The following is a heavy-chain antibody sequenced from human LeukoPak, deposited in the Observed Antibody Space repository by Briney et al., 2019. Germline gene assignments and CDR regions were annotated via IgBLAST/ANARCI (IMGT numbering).Heavy chain of an antibody. Sequence: GEALEISCQGSGCIFTSYLIGWVRQVPGKGLEWMGIIYPGDSDTRYSPSLQSHVTISADKSISTAYLQWSSLKASDTAMYYCARAEWSPYYYYYYMDVWGKGTTVTVSS. CDR2: IYPGDSDT. V-gene: IGHV5-51*01. D-gene: IGHD3-3*01. CDR1: GCIFTSYL. J-gene: IGHJ6*03. CDR3: ARAEWSPYYYYYYMDV.